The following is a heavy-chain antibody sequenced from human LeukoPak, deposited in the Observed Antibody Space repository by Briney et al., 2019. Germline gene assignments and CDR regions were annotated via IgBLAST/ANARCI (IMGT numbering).Heavy chain of an antibody. CDR1: GGSISSRNYY. J-gene: IGHJ3*02. CDR3: ARLGARDVNDAFDI. V-gene: IGHV4-39*01. D-gene: IGHD5-24*01. Sequence: SETLSLTCTVSGGSISSRNYYWGWIRQPPGKGLEWIGSISHSGSTYYNPFLKSRVTISVDTSKNQFSLKLSSVTAADTAVYYCARLGARDVNDAFDIWGQGTMVTVSS. CDR2: ISHSGST.